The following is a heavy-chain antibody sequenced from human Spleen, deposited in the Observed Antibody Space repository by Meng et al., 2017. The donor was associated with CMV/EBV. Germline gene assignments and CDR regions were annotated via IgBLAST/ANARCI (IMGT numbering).Heavy chain of an antibody. J-gene: IGHJ3*02. V-gene: IGHV3-48*04. Sequence: GGSLRLSCAASGFTFSSYSMNWVRQAPGKGLEWVSYISKSSSPIYYADSVKGRFTISRDNAKNSLYLQMNSLRAEDTAVYYCASKIPDDFWSGSTWAGGAFDIWGQGTMVTVSS. CDR3: ASKIPDDFWSGSTWAGGAFDI. CDR1: GFTFSSYS. D-gene: IGHD3-3*01. CDR2: ISKSSSPI.